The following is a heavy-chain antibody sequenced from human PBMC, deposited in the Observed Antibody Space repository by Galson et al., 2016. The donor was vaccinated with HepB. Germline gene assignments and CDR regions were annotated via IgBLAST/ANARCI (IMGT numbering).Heavy chain of an antibody. CDR1: GFTFRNYA. Sequence: SLRLSCAASGFTFRNYAMRWVRQAPGKRLEWVSAMSGSGGSTSYTDSVQGRFTISRDNSENTLFLQLNTLRADDTAAYYCGLGQDEMPTIFDFWGQGALVTVSS. V-gene: IGHV3-23*01. CDR3: GLGQDEMPTIFDF. J-gene: IGHJ4*02. CDR2: MSGSGGST. D-gene: IGHD3-3*01.